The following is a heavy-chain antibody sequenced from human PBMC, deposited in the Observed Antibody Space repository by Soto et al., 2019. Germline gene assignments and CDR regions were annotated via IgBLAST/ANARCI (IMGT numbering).Heavy chain of an antibody. CDR2: ISAYNGNT. CDR1: GYTFTSYG. CDR3: ARDPAKYGSSPPYFYY. Sequence: ASVKVSCKASGYTFTSYGISWVRQAPGQGLEWMGWISAYNGNTNYAQKLQGRVTMTTDTSTSTAYMELRSLRSDDTAVYYCARDPAKYGSSPPYFYYWGQGTLVTVSS. V-gene: IGHV1-18*04. D-gene: IGHD6-6*01. J-gene: IGHJ4*02.